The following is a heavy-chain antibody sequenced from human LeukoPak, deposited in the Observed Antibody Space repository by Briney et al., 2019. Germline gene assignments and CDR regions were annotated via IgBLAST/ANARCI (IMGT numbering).Heavy chain of an antibody. CDR3: ASGSYPDYYYYGMDV. V-gene: IGHV1-69*04. CDR1: GGTFSSYA. J-gene: IGHJ6*02. D-gene: IGHD1-26*01. CDR2: IIPILGIA. Sequence: GSSVKVSCKASGGTFSSYAISWVRQAPGQGLEWMGRIIPILGIANYAQKFQGRVTITADKSTSTAYMGLSSLRSEDTAVYYCASGSYPDYYYYGMDVWGQGTMVTVSS.